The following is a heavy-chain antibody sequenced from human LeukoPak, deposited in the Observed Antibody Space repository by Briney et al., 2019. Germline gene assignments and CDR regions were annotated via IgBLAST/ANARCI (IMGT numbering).Heavy chain of an antibody. CDR3: ARDDYSNYGNWFDP. CDR2: IYNSGST. CDR1: GGSISSYY. Sequence: PAETLSITCTVSGGSISSYYWSWIRQHAGKGLQWIGRIYNSGSTNYNPCLKSRVTMSVDTSKNQFSLKLSSVTAADTAVYYCARDDYSNYGNWFDPWGQGTLVTVSS. D-gene: IGHD4-11*01. V-gene: IGHV4-4*07. J-gene: IGHJ5*02.